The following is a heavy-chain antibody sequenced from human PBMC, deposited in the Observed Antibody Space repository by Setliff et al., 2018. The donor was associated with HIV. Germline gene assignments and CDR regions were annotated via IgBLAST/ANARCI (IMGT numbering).Heavy chain of an antibody. Sequence: GGSLRLSCAGSGFSFSSYWMTWVRQAPGKGLEWVANINQNGGSRNYVDSGKGRFTISRDNTKNSLYLQMNSLRAEDTAMYYCVRDGYNNWDLGHWGQGTLVTVSS. CDR3: VRDGYNNWDLGH. CDR2: INQNGGSR. V-gene: IGHV3-7*03. D-gene: IGHD5-12*01. CDR1: GFSFSSYW. J-gene: IGHJ4*02.